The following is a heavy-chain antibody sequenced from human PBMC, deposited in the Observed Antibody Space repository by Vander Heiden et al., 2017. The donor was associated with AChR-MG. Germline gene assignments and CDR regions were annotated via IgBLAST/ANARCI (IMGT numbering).Heavy chain of an antibody. CDR1: GFTFDDYA. V-gene: IGHV3-9*01. D-gene: IGHD3-10*01. CDR3: AKAYYYGSGSSFDP. Sequence: EVQLVESGGGLVQPGRSLRLSCAASGFTFDDYAMPWGRQAPGEGLEWVSGISWNSGSIGYADSVKGRFNISRDNAKNSLYLQMNSLRAEDTALYYCAKAYYYGSGSSFDPWGQGTLVTVSS. J-gene: IGHJ5*02. CDR2: ISWNSGSI.